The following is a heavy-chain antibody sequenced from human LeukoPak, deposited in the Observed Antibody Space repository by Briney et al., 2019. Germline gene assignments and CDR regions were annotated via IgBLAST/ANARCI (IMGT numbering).Heavy chain of an antibody. CDR2: IYYSGST. Sequence: SETLSLTCTVSSGSISSYYWSWIRQPPGKGLEWIGYIYYSGSTNYNPSLKSRVTISVDTSKDQFSLKLSSVTAADTAVYYCARGKTYYDISKDAFDIWGQGTMVTVSS. D-gene: IGHD3-22*01. V-gene: IGHV4-59*01. CDR3: ARGKTYYDISKDAFDI. J-gene: IGHJ3*02. CDR1: SGSISSYY.